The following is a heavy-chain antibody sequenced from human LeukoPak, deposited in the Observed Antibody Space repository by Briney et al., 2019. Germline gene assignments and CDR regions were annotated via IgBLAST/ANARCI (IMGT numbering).Heavy chain of an antibody. J-gene: IGHJ4*02. D-gene: IGHD2-21*01. CDR1: GGSISSYY. CDR3: ARVIGARGDGDGYFDY. V-gene: IGHV4-4*07. CDR2: IYTSGST. Sequence: SETLSLTCTVSGGSISSYYWSWIRQPAGKGLEWIGRIYTSGSTNYNPSLKSRVTMSVDTSKNQFSLKLSSVTAADTAVYYCARVIGARGDGDGYFDYWGQGTLVTVSS.